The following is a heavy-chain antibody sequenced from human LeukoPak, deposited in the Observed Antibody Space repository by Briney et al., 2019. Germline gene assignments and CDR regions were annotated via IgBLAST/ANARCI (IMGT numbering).Heavy chain of an antibody. CDR2: IYYSGST. D-gene: IGHD4-23*01. J-gene: IGHJ4*02. V-gene: IGHV4-39*01. Sequence: PSETLSLTCTVSGGSISSSSYYWGWIRQPPGKGLEWIGSIYYSGSTYYNPSLKSRVTISVDTSKNQFSLKLSSVTAADTAVYYCARHKDDYGGNSVQFGYWGQGTLVTVSS. CDR1: GGSISSSSYY. CDR3: ARHKDDYGGNSVQFGY.